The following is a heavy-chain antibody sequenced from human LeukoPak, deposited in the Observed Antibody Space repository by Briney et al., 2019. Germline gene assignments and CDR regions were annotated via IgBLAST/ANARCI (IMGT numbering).Heavy chain of an antibody. Sequence: GGSLRLSCAASGFTFSSYEMNWVRQAPGKGLEWVSSISSSSSYIYYADSVKGRFTISRDNAKNSLYLQMNSLRAEDTAVYYCARDLSGSYFDAFDIWGQGTMVTVSS. V-gene: IGHV3-21*01. CDR1: GFTFSSYE. CDR2: ISSSSSYI. J-gene: IGHJ3*02. CDR3: ARDLSGSYFDAFDI. D-gene: IGHD1-26*01.